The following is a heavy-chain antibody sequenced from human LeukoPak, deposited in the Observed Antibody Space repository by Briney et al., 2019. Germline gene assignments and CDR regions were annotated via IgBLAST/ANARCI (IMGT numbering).Heavy chain of an antibody. Sequence: GGSLRLSCAASGSTVSSNYMSWVRQAPGKGLGWVSVIYSGGTTYYADSVKGRFTISRDSSKNTLYLQMSSLRAEDTAVYYCTRGGYSGYNYFNHWGQGTLVTVSS. CDR3: TRGGYSGYNYFNH. CDR2: IYSGGTT. J-gene: IGHJ4*02. CDR1: GSTVSSNY. V-gene: IGHV3-66*02. D-gene: IGHD5-12*01.